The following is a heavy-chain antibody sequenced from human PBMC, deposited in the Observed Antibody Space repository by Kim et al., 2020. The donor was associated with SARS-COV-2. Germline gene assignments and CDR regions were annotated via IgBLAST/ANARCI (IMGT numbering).Heavy chain of an antibody. V-gene: IGHV3-15*01. J-gene: IGHJ4*02. Sequence: TTDNATPVKGRFTISRDDSKNTVYLQMSNLKTEDTAVYYCNIIVVRGLDYWGQGTLVTVSS. D-gene: IGHD3-16*02. CDR3: NIIVVRGLDY. CDR2: TT.